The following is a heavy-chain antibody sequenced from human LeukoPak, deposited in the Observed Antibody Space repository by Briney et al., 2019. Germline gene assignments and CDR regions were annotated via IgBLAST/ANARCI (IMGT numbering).Heavy chain of an antibody. V-gene: IGHV3-48*01. J-gene: IGHJ4*02. CDR3: ARIYPRLAAAGN. CDR2: ISSSSGTI. Sequence: PGGSLGLSCAASGFTFSSYSMNWVRQAPGKGLEWVSYISSSSGTIYYADSVKGRFSISRDNAKNSLYLQMNSLRADDTAVYYCARIYPRLAAAGNWGQGTLVTVSS. CDR1: GFTFSSYS. D-gene: IGHD6-13*01.